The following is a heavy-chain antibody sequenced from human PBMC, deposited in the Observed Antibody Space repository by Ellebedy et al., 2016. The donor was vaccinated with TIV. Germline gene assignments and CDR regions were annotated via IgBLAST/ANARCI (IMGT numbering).Heavy chain of an antibody. D-gene: IGHD5-18*01. CDR2: IYYSGST. Sequence: SETLSLTCTVSGGSISSSSYYWGWIRQPPGKGLEWIGSIYYSGSTYYNPSLKSRVTISVDTSKNQFSLKLSSVTAADTAVYYCARRARLDTAMYSDAFDIWGQGTMVTVSS. J-gene: IGHJ3*02. CDR1: GGSISSSSYY. CDR3: ARRARLDTAMYSDAFDI. V-gene: IGHV4-39*01.